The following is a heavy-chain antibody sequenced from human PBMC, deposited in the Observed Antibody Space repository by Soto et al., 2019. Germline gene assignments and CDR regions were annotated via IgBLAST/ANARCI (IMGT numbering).Heavy chain of an antibody. CDR3: ARRVVAATRYYYYYGMDV. V-gene: IGHV4-31*03. CDR2: IYYSGST. J-gene: IGHJ6*02. D-gene: IGHD2-15*01. CDR1: GGSISSGGYY. Sequence: QVQLQESGPGLVKPSQTLSLTCTVSGGSISSGGYYWSWIRQHPGKGLEWIGYIYYSGSTYYNPSLQSRVTISVVTSKNQFSLKLSSVTAADTAVYYCARRVVAATRYYYYYGMDVWGQGTTVTVSS.